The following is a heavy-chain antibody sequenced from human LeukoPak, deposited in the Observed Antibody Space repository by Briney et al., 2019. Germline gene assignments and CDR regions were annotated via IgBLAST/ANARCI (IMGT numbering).Heavy chain of an antibody. CDR1: GFTFSIYW. Sequence: GGSLRLSCAASGFTFSIYWMHWVRQAPGKGRVWVSRINSDGSSTSYAASVKGRFSISRDNAKNTLYLQMNSLRAEDTAVYYCARVTSGWNPFDYWGQGTLVTVSS. J-gene: IGHJ4*02. D-gene: IGHD6-19*01. V-gene: IGHV3-74*01. CDR2: INSDGSST. CDR3: ARVTSGWNPFDY.